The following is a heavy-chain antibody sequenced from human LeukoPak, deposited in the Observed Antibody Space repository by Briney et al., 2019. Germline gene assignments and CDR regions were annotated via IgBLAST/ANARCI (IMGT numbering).Heavy chain of an antibody. Sequence: GGSLRLSCVASGFNLDDYGMNWVRQVPGKGLEWVSAISWNGGSTGYADSVKGRLTISSDNAKNSLYLQMNSLRAEDTALYYCARDRSDYMDVWGKGTTVTVSS. CDR2: ISWNGGST. CDR1: GFNLDDYG. J-gene: IGHJ6*03. V-gene: IGHV3-20*04. CDR3: ARDRSDYMDV.